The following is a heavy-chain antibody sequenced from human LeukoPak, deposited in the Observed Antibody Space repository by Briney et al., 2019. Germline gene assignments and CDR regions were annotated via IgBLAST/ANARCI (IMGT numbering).Heavy chain of an antibody. CDR2: IRSKANSYAT. Sequence: GGSLRLSCAASGFIFSGSAMHWVRQASGKGLEWVGRIRSKANSYATAYAASVEGRFTISRDDSKNTAYLQMNSLKTEDTAVYYCTRSGRYFDWLSNPFDYWGQGTLVTVSS. J-gene: IGHJ4*02. D-gene: IGHD3-9*01. CDR1: GFIFSGSA. CDR3: TRSGRYFDWLSNPFDY. V-gene: IGHV3-73*01.